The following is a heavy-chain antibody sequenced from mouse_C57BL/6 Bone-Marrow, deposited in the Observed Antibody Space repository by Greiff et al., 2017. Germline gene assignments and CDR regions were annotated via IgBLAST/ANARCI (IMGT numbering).Heavy chain of an antibody. V-gene: IGHV1-85*01. CDR2: IYPRDGST. J-gene: IGHJ3*01. CDR3: ASQDRLAFPY. CDR1: GYTFTSYD. D-gene: IGHD3-2*02. Sequence: QVQLQQSGPALVKPGASVKLSCKASGYTFTSYDINWVKQRPGQGLEWIGWIYPRDGSTKYNEKFKGQATLTVDTSSSTAYMELHSLTSEDSAVFYGASQDRLAFPYWAHGILVTV.